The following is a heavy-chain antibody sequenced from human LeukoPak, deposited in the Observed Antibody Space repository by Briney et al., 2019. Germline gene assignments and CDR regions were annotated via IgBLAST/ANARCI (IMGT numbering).Heavy chain of an antibody. V-gene: IGHV1-8*01. J-gene: IGHJ6*02. D-gene: IGHD3-10*01. Sequence: GASVKVSCKASGYTFTSYDINWVRQATGQGLEWMGWMNPNSGNTGYAQKFQGRVTMTRNTSISTAYMELSSLRSEDTAVYYCARGHYGSGSYYNYYYYYGMDVWGQGTTVTVSS. CDR3: ARGHYGSGSYYNYYYYYGMDV. CDR1: GYTFTSYD. CDR2: MNPNSGNT.